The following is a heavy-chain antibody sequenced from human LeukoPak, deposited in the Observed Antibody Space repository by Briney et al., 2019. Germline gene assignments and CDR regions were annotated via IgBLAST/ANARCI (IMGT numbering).Heavy chain of an antibody. Sequence: SQTLSLTCTVSGGSISSGSYYWSWIRQPAGKGLEWIGRIYTSGSTNCNPSLKSRVTISVDTSKNQFSLKLSSVTAADTAVYYCARDCSSTSCFGYWGQGTLVTVSS. V-gene: IGHV4-61*02. CDR3: ARDCSSTSCFGY. CDR2: IYTSGST. CDR1: GGSISSGSYY. D-gene: IGHD2-2*01. J-gene: IGHJ4*02.